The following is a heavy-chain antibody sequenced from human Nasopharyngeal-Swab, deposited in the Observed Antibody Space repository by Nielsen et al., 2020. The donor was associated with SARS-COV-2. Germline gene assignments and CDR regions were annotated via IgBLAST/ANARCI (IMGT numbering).Heavy chain of an antibody. D-gene: IGHD6-19*01. CDR3: ARGRLTVALGWGSHENSNFRYFDH. CDR2: IFYSGTT. V-gene: IGHV4-31*03. Sequence: SETLSLTCTVTGDSISSGGYYWSWIRQHPGKGLEWMGDIFYSGTTSYNPSLKGRIILSLDTSKNQFSLELISMTAADTAVYYCARGRLTVALGWGSHENSNFRYFDHWGQGTLVPVSS. CDR1: GDSISSGGYY. J-gene: IGHJ4*02.